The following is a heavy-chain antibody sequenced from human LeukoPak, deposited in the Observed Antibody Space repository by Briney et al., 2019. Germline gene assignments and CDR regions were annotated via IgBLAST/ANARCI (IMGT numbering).Heavy chain of an antibody. J-gene: IGHJ4*01. V-gene: IGHV3-11*01. D-gene: IGHD4-17*01. CDR2: ISSSGSSI. CDR3: ARGDDYGAYFDY. Sequence: GGSLRLSCAASGFTFSDYYMSWIRQAPGKGLEWVSYISSSGSSIYYADSVKGRFTISRDNAKNSLYLQMNSLRAEDTAAYYCARGDDYGAYFDYWGHGTLVTVSS. CDR1: GFTFSDYY.